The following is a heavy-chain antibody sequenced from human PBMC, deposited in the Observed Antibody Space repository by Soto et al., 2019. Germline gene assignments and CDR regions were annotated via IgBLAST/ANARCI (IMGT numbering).Heavy chain of an antibody. V-gene: IGHV3-23*01. CDR2: ISGSGGST. CDR1: GFTFSSYA. CDR3: AKDYAILTGPSNYYYYYGMDV. D-gene: IGHD3-9*01. Sequence: EVQLLESGGGLVQPGGSLRLSCAASGFTFSSYAMSWVRQAPGKGLEWVSAISGSGGSTYYADSVKGRFTISRDNSKNTLYLQMHSLRAEDTAVYYCAKDYAILTGPSNYYYYYGMDVWGQGTTVNVSS. J-gene: IGHJ6*02.